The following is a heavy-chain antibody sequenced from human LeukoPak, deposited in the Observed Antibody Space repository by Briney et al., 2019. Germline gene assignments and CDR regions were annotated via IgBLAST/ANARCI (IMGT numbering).Heavy chain of an antibody. CDR3: ARGGWSLDF. CDR2: VYSSGST. Sequence: SETLSLTCTVSGGSLTGSYWSWIRQPPGKGLEWIGYVYSSGSTDYNPPLKSRVTISVDTSKNQFSLKLSSVTAADTAVYFCARGGWSLDFWGRGTLVAVSS. CDR1: GGSLTGSY. J-gene: IGHJ2*01. V-gene: IGHV4-59*01.